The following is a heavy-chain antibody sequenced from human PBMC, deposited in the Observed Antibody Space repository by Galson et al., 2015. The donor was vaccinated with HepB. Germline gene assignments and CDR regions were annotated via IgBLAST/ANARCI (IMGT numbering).Heavy chain of an antibody. J-gene: IGHJ4*02. CDR2: ISGSGGST. V-gene: IGHV3-23*01. D-gene: IGHD6-13*01. Sequence: SLRLSCAASGFTFSSYAMSWVRQAPGKGLEWVSAISGSGGSTYYADSVKGRFTISRDNSKNTLYLQMNSLRAEDTAVYYCANFAGYSSSWWSYFDYWGQGTLVTVSS. CDR1: GFTFSSYA. CDR3: ANFAGYSSSWWSYFDY.